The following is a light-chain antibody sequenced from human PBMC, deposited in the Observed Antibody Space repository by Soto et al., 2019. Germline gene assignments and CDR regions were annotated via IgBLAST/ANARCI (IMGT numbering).Light chain of an antibody. CDR2: GAS. V-gene: IGKV3-15*01. CDR3: QQYNNWASIT. Sequence: EVVLTLSPGTLSLSPGERATLSCRASQSVSSSYLAWYQHKPGQAPRLLIYGASTRATGIPARFSGSGSGTEFTLTISSLQSEDFAVYYCQQYNNWASITFGQGTRLEIK. J-gene: IGKJ5*01. CDR1: QSVSSSY.